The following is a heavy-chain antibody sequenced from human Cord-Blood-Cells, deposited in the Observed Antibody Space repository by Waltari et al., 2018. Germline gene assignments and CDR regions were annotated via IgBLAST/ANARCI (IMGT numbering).Heavy chain of an antibody. CDR1: GGSFMGYY. V-gene: IGHV4-34*01. J-gene: IGHJ3*02. CDR3: ASPRGDFWSGYYDAFDI. CDR2: INHSGST. Sequence: QVQLQQWGAGLLKPSETLSLTCAVYGGSFMGYYWSCIRPPPGEGLEWSGEINHSGSTNYNPSLKSRVTISVDTSKNQFSLKLSSVTAADTAVYYCASPRGDFWSGYYDAFDIWGQGTMVTVSS. D-gene: IGHD3-3*01.